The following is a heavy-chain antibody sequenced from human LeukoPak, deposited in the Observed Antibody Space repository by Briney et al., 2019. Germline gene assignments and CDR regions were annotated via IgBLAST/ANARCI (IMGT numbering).Heavy chain of an antibody. CDR2: IYPGDSDI. CDR3: ARHDSGSFDY. V-gene: IGHV5-51*01. J-gene: IGHJ4*02. D-gene: IGHD1-26*01. Sequence: GESLTISCKGSGYSFTNYWIGWVRQMPGEGLEWVGIIYPGDSDIRYSPSFQGQVTISADKSISTAYLQWSSLKASDTAMYYCARHDSGSFDYWGQGSLVTVSS. CDR1: GYSFTNYW.